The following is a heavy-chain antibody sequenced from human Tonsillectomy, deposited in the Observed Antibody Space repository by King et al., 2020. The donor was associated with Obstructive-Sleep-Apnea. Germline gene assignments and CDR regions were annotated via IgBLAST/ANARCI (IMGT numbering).Heavy chain of an antibody. V-gene: IGHV3-48*04. CDR2: ISSSSSTI. CDR1: GFIFSTYS. D-gene: IGHD5-12*01. CDR3: ARDPSSGYNRDHYYYGMDV. J-gene: IGHJ6*02. Sequence: VQLVESGGGLVQPGGSLRLSCVVSGFIFSTYSMNWVRQAPGKGLEWVSYISSSSSTIYYADSVKGRFTLSRDNAKNSLYLQMNSLRAEDTAGYYCARDPSSGYNRDHYYYGMDVWGQGTTVTVSS.